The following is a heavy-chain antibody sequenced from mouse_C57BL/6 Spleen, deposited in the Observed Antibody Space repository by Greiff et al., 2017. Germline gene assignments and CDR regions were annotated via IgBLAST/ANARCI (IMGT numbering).Heavy chain of an antibody. CDR1: GFTFSDYG. CDR2: ISSGSSTL. Sequence: EVKLVESGGGLVKPGGSLKLSCAASGFTFSDYGMHWVRQAPEKGLEWVAYISSGSSTLYYADTVKGRFTISRDNAKNTLFLQVTGLRSEDTAMYYCARPGTTVRGDFDYWGQGTTLTVSS. V-gene: IGHV5-17*01. D-gene: IGHD1-1*01. CDR3: ARPGTTVRGDFDY. J-gene: IGHJ2*01.